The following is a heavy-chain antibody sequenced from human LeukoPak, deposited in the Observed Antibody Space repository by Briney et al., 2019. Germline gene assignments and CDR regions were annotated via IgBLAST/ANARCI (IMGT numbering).Heavy chain of an antibody. J-gene: IGHJ4*02. CDR1: GFAFSSYA. Sequence: PGGSLRLSCAASGFAFSSYAMHWVRQAPGKGLEYVSAISSTGGSTYYANSVKGRFTISRDNSKNTLHLQMGSLRAEDMAVYYCAAKSEAGQWLAVSPPDYWGQGTLVTVSS. CDR2: ISSTGGST. V-gene: IGHV3-64*01. D-gene: IGHD6-19*01. CDR3: AAKSEAGQWLAVSPPDY.